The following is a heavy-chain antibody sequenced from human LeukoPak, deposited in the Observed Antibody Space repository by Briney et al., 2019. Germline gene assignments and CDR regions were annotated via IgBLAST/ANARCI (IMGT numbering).Heavy chain of an antibody. CDR1: GYTFTGYY. CDR2: INPNSGDT. Sequence: ASVKVSCKASGYTFTGYYMHWVRQAPGQGLEWMGWINPNSGDTNYAQKFQGWVTMTRDTSISTAYMELSRLRSDDTAVYYCARGEGYGGIYGMDVWGQGTTVTVSS. D-gene: IGHD4-23*01. J-gene: IGHJ6*02. CDR3: ARGEGYGGIYGMDV. V-gene: IGHV1-2*04.